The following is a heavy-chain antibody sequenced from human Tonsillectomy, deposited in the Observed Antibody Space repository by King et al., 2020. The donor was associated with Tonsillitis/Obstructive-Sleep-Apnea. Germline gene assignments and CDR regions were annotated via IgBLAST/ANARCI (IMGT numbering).Heavy chain of an antibody. CDR2: IKSKTDGGTT. J-gene: IGHJ6*03. D-gene: IGHD3-3*01. CDR3: TTEKGVTIFGVVSKGHMDV. Sequence: VPLVASGGVLVPPGGSLSLSCAASGFPFSTAWMSWVRPAPGKGLEWVGRIKSKTDGGTTDYAAPVKGRFTISRDDSKNTLYLHMNSLKTEDTAVYDCTTEKGVTIFGVVSKGHMDVWGKGTTVTVSS. CDR1: GFPFSTAW. V-gene: IGHV3-15*01.